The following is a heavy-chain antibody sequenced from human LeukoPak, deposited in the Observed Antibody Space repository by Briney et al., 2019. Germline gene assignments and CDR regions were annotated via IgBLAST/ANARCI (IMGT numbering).Heavy chain of an antibody. J-gene: IGHJ5*02. CDR2: IYSGGST. CDR1: GFTVSSNY. CDR3: ARDLRTYCRGGSCFLILNWFDP. V-gene: IGHV3-53*01. D-gene: IGHD2-15*01. Sequence: GGSLRLSCAASGFTVSSNYMSWVRQAPGKGLEWVSVIYSGGSTYYADSVKGRFTISRDNSKNTLYLQMNSLRAEDTAVYYCARDLRTYCRGGSCFLILNWFDPWGQGTLVTVSS.